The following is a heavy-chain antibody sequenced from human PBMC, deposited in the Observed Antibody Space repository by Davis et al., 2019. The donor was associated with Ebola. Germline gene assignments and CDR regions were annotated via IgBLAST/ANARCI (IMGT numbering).Heavy chain of an antibody. Sequence: GESLKISCAASGFTFGSYNMNWVRQTPGKGLEWVSYISTSGSTIYYADSVKGRFTISRDNSDNMLYLQMNSLRAEDTAVYYCAMPDCSGADCFSVYIKSWGQGTLVTVSS. J-gene: IGHJ4*02. CDR3: AMPDCSGADCFSVYIKS. D-gene: IGHD2-21*02. CDR1: GFTFGSYN. V-gene: IGHV3-48*01. CDR2: ISTSGSTI.